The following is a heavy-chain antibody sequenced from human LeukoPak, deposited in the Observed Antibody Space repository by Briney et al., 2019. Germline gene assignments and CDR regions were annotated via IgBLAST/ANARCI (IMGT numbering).Heavy chain of an antibody. J-gene: IGHJ4*02. V-gene: IGHV4-59*08. CDR2: IYYSGST. Sequence: SETLSLTCTVSGGSISSYYWSWIRQPPGKGLEWIGYIYYSGSTNYNPSLKSRVTISVDTSKSQFSLKLSSVTAAEPAVYYCARRGRLGYPFDHWGQGTLVTVSS. CDR3: ARRGRLGYPFDH. CDR1: GGSISSYY. D-gene: IGHD5-12*01.